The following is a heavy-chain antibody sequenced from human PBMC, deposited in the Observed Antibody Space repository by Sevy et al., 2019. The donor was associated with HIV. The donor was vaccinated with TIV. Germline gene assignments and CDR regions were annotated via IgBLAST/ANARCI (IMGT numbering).Heavy chain of an antibody. Sequence: ASLKVSCKASNYTFSSYGISWVRQAPGQGLEWMGWISTYNGNTKYAQKFQGRVALTTDTSTGTAYMQVGSLRSDDTAVYYCAKGAHPQRSNSWYDYWGQGTLVTVSS. CDR2: ISTYNGNT. J-gene: IGHJ4*02. D-gene: IGHD6-13*01. CDR3: AKGAHPQRSNSWYDY. CDR1: NYTFSSYG. V-gene: IGHV1-18*01.